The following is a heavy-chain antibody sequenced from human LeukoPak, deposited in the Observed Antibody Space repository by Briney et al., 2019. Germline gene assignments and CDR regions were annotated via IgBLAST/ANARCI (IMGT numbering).Heavy chain of an antibody. CDR1: GFTFSNAW. J-gene: IGHJ4*02. V-gene: IGHV3-23*01. D-gene: IGHD3-22*01. Sequence: GGSLRLSCAASGFTFSNAWMSWVRQAPGKGLEWVSGIGSNGVSTYYADSVKGRFTISRDNSKKALYLQMNSLRAEDTAVYYCAKECYDGSGYCFDYWGQGTLVTVSS. CDR2: IGSNGVST. CDR3: AKECYDGSGYCFDY.